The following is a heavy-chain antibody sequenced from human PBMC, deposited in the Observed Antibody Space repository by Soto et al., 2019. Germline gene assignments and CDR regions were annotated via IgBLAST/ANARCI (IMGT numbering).Heavy chain of an antibody. Sequence: PSQTLSLTCAISGDSVSSNSAAWNWIRQSPSRGLEWLGRTYYRSKWYNDYAVSVKSRITINPDTSKNQFSLQLNSVTPEDTAVYYCARYALGGGVVIGYGMDVWGQGTTVTVSS. CDR2: TYYRSKWYN. D-gene: IGHD3-3*01. J-gene: IGHJ6*02. V-gene: IGHV6-1*01. CDR3: ARYALGGGVVIGYGMDV. CDR1: GDSVSSNSAA.